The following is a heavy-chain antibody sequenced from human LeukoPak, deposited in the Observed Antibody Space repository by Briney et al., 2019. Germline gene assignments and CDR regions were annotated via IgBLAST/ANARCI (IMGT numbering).Heavy chain of an antibody. CDR2: IKHVGSEK. D-gene: IGHD3-3*01. CDR1: GFTFSNYW. V-gene: IGHV3-7*01. CDR3: ASAGLRWDGMDV. Sequence: GGSLRLSCVGPGFTFSNYWMSWVRQAPGEGLEWVANIKHVGSEKYYVDSVEGRFTISRDNAKKALFLQMNSLRVDDTAVYYCASAGLRWDGMDVWGQGTTVTVSS. J-gene: IGHJ6*02.